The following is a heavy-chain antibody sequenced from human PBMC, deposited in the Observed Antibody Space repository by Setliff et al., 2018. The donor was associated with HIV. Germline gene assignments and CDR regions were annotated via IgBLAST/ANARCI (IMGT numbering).Heavy chain of an antibody. D-gene: IGHD5-12*01. CDR2: IYPGGARR. CDR1: GYTFTSYY. CDR3: ARSAHDSETGY. J-gene: IGHJ4*02. Sequence: GASVKVSCKASGYTFTSYYMHWVRQAPGQGLEWMGIIYPGGARRSYAQKFQGRVTMTWDTSTSTVYMELSSLRSEDTAFYYCARSAHDSETGYWGQGTLVTVSS. V-gene: IGHV1-46*01.